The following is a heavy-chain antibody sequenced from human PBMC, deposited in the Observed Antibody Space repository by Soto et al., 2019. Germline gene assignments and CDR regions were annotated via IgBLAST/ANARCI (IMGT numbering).Heavy chain of an antibody. Sequence: QVQLVQSGAEVKKPGASVKVSCRASGFTFTLYSMHWVRQAPGQRLEWMGWINGGSGKTKYSQKFQGRVTIARDTSASTAYMEVSSLRSEDTAVYYCARYSGNYQDAFDIWGQGKMVTVSS. CDR1: GFTFTLYS. J-gene: IGHJ3*02. CDR2: INGGSGKT. D-gene: IGHD1-26*01. V-gene: IGHV1-3*01. CDR3: ARYSGNYQDAFDI.